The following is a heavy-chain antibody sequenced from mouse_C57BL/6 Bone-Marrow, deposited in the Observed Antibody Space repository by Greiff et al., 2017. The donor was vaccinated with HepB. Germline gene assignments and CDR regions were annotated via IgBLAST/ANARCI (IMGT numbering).Heavy chain of an antibody. CDR3: ARWDYYGSSYWYFDV. CDR1: GYTFTSYW. D-gene: IGHD1-1*01. Sequence: VQLQQPGAELMMPGASVKLSCKASGYTFTSYWMHWVKQRPGQGLEWIGEIDPSDSYTNYNQKFKGKSTLTVDKSSSTAYMQLSSLTSEDSAVYYCARWDYYGSSYWYFDVWGTGTTVTVSS. V-gene: IGHV1-69*01. J-gene: IGHJ1*03. CDR2: IDPSDSYT.